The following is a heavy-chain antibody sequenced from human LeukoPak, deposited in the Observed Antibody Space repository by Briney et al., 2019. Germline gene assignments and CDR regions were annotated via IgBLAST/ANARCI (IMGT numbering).Heavy chain of an antibody. D-gene: IGHD6-13*01. J-gene: IGHJ4*02. CDR1: GYTFTSYD. CDR2: INPNSGGT. V-gene: IGHV1-2*02. Sequence: ASVKVSCKASGYTFTSYDIDWVRQATGQGLEWMGWINPNSGGTNYAQKFQGRVTMTRDTSISTAYMELSRLRSDDTAVYYCAREVAAAEQNLYYFDYWGQGTLVTVSS. CDR3: AREVAAAEQNLYYFDY.